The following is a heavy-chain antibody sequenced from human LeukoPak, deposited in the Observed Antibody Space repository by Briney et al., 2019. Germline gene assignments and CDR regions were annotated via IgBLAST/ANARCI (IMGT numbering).Heavy chain of an antibody. D-gene: IGHD3-22*01. J-gene: IGHJ4*02. CDR1: GFTFSSYA. CDR3: ATRYNHYDSSGYYSETFDY. V-gene: IGHV3-23*01. CDR2: ISGSGGST. Sequence: GGSLRLSCAASGFTFSSYAMSWVRQAPGKGLEWVSAISGSGGSTYYADSVKGRFTISRDNSRNTLYLQMNSLRAEDTAVYYCATRYNHYDSSGYYSETFDYWGQGTLVTVSS.